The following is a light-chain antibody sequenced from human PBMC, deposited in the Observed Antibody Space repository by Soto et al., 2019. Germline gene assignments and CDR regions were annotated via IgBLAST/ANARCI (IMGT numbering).Light chain of an antibody. Sequence: DFVMTQSPLSLPVPPVEPSSISFISSQPLLNSNGFNYLDWYFQRPGQSPQLLIFLGSTRASGVPDRFSGSGSGTDFTLKISRVEAEDVGVYYCMQALQTPLAFGQGTKVDIK. CDR3: MQALQTPLA. V-gene: IGKV2-28*01. CDR1: QPLLNSNGFNY. CDR2: LGS. J-gene: IGKJ1*01.